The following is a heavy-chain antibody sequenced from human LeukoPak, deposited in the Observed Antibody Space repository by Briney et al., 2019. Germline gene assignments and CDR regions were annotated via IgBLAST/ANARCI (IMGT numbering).Heavy chain of an antibody. J-gene: IGHJ4*02. D-gene: IGHD3-16*01. CDR2: YQPEIAKS. V-gene: IGHV1-24*01. Sequence: ASVKVSCKVSGYNLFELSMHWVRQAPGKGLEWLGGYQPEIAKSIYAQKFQGRVSMTRDTSTDTAYMDLRSLTSEDTAVYYCARGRGLRGFDYWGQGTLVTVSS. CDR1: GYNLFELS. CDR3: ARGRGLRGFDY.